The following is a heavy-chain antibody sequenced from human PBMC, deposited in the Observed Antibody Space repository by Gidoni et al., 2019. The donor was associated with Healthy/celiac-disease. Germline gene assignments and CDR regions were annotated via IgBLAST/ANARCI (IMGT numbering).Heavy chain of an antibody. CDR2: IIPIFGTA. CDR3: AGTPLNSYGGNYYFDY. D-gene: IGHD2-21*02. J-gene: IGHJ4*02. Sequence: QVQLVQSGAEVKQPGSSVKVSCKASGGTFSRYAISWVRQAPGQGLEWMGGIIPIFGTANYAQKFQGRVTITADESTSTAYMELSSLRSEDTAVYYCAGTPLNSYGGNYYFDYWGQGTLVTVSS. CDR1: GGTFSRYA. V-gene: IGHV1-69*01.